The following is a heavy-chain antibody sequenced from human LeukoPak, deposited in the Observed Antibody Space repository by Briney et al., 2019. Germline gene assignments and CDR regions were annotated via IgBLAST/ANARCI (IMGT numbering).Heavy chain of an antibody. D-gene: IGHD3-22*01. J-gene: IGHJ4*02. V-gene: IGHV4-30-4*01. CDR1: GGSVTSGTYL. Sequence: SETPSLTCTVSGGSVTSGTYLWSWIRQPPGKGLEWIGSVYSSGTTHLNPSLQTRVTMSVDTSRNEVSLKLASVTAADTAVYFCARVVKYYDSSGFPSNYFDYWGQGTLVTVSA. CDR2: VYSSGTT. CDR3: ARVVKYYDSSGFPSNYFDY.